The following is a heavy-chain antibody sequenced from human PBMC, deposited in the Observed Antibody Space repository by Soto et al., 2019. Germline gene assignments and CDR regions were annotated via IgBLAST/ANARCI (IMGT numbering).Heavy chain of an antibody. CDR2: MNPSSGGT. V-gene: IGHV1-8*01. J-gene: IGHJ6*03. D-gene: IGHD6-19*01. Sequence: QVQLVQSGAEVKKPGASVKVSCKASGYTFTSSDINWVRQATGQGLEWMGWMNPSSGGTAYSQKFQGRVTMTRNTSINTAYMELSSLRSGDTAVYYCAILFSSVSGDLDYYYYMDVWGKGTTVTVSS. CDR1: GYTFTSSD. CDR3: AILFSSVSGDLDYYYYMDV.